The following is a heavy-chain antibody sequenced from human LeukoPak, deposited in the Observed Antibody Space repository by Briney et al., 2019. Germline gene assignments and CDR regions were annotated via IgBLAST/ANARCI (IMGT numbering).Heavy chain of an antibody. J-gene: IGHJ6*03. CDR1: GYTFTSYY. CDR2: INPSGGST. D-gene: IGHD2-2*01. V-gene: IGHV1-46*01. CDR3: ARDGSGRYCSSTSCPNTNLYYYYYMDV. Sequence: ASVRVSCKASGYTFTSYYMHWVRQAPGQGLEWMGIINPSGGSTSYAQKFQGRVTMTRYMSTSTVYMELSSLRSEDTAVYYCARDGSGRYCSSTSCPNTNLYYYYYMDVWGKGTTVTVSS.